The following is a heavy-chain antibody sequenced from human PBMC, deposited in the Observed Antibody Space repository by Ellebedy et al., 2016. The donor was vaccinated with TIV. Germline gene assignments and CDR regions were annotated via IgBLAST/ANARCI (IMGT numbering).Heavy chain of an antibody. J-gene: IGHJ4*02. V-gene: IGHV4-39*01. CDR3: ARRVTIFGVVFRGFYFDY. CDR1: GGSISSSSYY. CDR2: IYYSGST. D-gene: IGHD3-3*01. Sequence: SETLSLXXTVSGGSISSSSYYWGWIRQPPGKALEWIGSIYYSGSTYYNPSLKSRVTISVDTSKNQFSLKLSSVTAADTAVYYCARRVTIFGVVFRGFYFDYWGQGTLVTVSS.